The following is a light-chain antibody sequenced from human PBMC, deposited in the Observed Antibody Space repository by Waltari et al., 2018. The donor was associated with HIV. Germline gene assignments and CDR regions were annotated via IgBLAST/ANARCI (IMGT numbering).Light chain of an antibody. CDR2: GNS. Sequence: QSVLTQPPSVSGAPGQRVTISCTGSSSNIGAGYDVHWYQQLPGTAPKLLIYGNSNRPSGVPDRFSGSKSGTSASLAITGLQAEDEADYDCQSYDSSLSAPVVFGGGTKLTVL. CDR3: QSYDSSLSAPVV. V-gene: IGLV1-40*01. J-gene: IGLJ2*01. CDR1: SSNIGAGYD.